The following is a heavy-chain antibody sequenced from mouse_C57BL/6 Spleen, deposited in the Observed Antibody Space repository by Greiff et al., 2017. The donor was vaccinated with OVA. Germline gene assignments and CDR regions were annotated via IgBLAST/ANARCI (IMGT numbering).Heavy chain of an antibody. V-gene: IGHV1-54*01. J-gene: IGHJ3*01. D-gene: IGHD3-2*02. CDR2: INPGSGGT. CDR3: AREGRRLSPRFAY. Sequence: VQLQQSGAELVRPGTSVKVSCKASGYAFTNYLIAWVKQRPGQGLEWIGVINPGSGGTNYNEKFKGKATLTADKSSSTAYMQLSSLTSEDSAVYVCAREGRRLSPRFAYWGQGTLVTVSA. CDR1: GYAFTNYL.